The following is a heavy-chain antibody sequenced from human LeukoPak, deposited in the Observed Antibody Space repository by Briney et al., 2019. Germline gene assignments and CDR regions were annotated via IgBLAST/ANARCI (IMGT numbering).Heavy chain of an antibody. J-gene: IGHJ4*02. CDR2: ISGSGGST. Sequence: PGGSLRLSCAASGFTFSSYAMSWVRQAPGKGLEWVSAISGSGGSTYYADSVKGRFTISRDNSKNTLYLQMNSLRAEDTAVYYCAEGQWLDYYFDYWGQGTLVTVSS. D-gene: IGHD5-12*01. CDR3: AEGQWLDYYFDY. CDR1: GFTFSSYA. V-gene: IGHV3-23*01.